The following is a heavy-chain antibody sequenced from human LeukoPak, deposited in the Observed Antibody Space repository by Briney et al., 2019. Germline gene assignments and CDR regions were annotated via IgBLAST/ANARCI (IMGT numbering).Heavy chain of an antibody. CDR2: INYSGST. Sequence: SETLSLTCAVYGETFSGFYWGWIRQPPGKGLEWIGEINYSGSTNYNPSLKSRVTISVDTSKNQFSLNLNSVTAADTAVYYCARISTVTHQFDYWGQGMLVTVSS. CDR3: ARISTVTHQFDY. D-gene: IGHD4-17*01. V-gene: IGHV4-34*01. J-gene: IGHJ4*02. CDR1: GETFSGFY.